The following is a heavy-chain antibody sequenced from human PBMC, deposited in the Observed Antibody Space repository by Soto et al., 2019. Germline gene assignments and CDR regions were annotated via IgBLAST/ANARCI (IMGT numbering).Heavy chain of an antibody. V-gene: IGHV3-13*04. CDR2: IGTAGDT. CDR1: GFTFSSYD. D-gene: IGHD5-12*01. Sequence: EVQLVEAGGGLVQPGGSLRLSCAASGFTFSSYDMHWVRQATGKGLEWVSAIGTAGDTYYPGSVKGRFTISRENAKNSLYLQMNSLRAGDTAGYYCARGGGRVATPWFDPWGQGTLVTVSS. CDR3: ARGGGRVATPWFDP. J-gene: IGHJ5*02.